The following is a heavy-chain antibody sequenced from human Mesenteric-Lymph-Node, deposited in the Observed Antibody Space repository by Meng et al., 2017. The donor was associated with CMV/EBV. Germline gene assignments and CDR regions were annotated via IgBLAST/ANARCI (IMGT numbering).Heavy chain of an antibody. V-gene: IGHV3-20*04. J-gene: IGHJ4*02. CDR2: INWNGAST. D-gene: IGHD3-22*01. Sequence: GESLKISCAASGFAFDEYGMSWVRQGPGKGLEWVAGINWNGASTGDADSVKGRFTISRDNAKNTLYLQMNSLRAEDTAVYYCAYYSSGYYYDPPYFDYWGQGTLVTVSS. CDR1: GFAFDEYG. CDR3: AYYSSGYYYDPPYFDY.